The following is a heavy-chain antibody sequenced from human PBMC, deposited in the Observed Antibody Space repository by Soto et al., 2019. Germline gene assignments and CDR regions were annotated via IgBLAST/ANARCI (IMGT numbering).Heavy chain of an antibody. J-gene: IGHJ1*01. CDR2: ISWDGGST. CDR1: GFTFDDYT. D-gene: IGHD2-21*02. V-gene: IGHV3-43*01. CDR3: AKGYDHGGNSHRPAEYFQH. Sequence: GGSLRLSCAASGFTFDDYTMHWVRQAPGKGLEWVSLISWDGGSTYYADSVKGRFTISRDNSKNSLYLQMNSLRTEDTALYYCAKGYDHGGNSHRPAEYFQHWGQGTLVTVSS.